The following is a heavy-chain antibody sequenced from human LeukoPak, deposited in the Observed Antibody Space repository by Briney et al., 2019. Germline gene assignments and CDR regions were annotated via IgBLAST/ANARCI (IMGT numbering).Heavy chain of an antibody. CDR1: GFTFSSYE. Sequence: GGSLRLSCAASGFTFSSYEMNWVRQAPGKGLEWVSYISSSGSTIYYADSVKGRFTISRDNAKNSLYVQMNSLRAEDTAVYYCASLRQDDWSPNSWGQGTLVTVSS. CDR2: ISSSGSTI. V-gene: IGHV3-48*03. D-gene: IGHD3-9*01. CDR3: ASLRQDDWSPNS. J-gene: IGHJ4*02.